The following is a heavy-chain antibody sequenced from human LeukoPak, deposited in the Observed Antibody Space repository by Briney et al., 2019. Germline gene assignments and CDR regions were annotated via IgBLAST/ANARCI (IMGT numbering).Heavy chain of an antibody. CDR1: GFTFTNYA. Sequence: GGSLRLSCAASGFTFTNYAMNWVRQAPGKGLEWVAIISYDGGSTSYADSVKGRFTISRDNSKNTLYLQMSSLRTEDTAVYYCAKIEGSSSYYFDYWGQGTLVTVSS. V-gene: IGHV3-30*18. CDR2: ISYDGGST. J-gene: IGHJ4*02. CDR3: AKIEGSSSYYFDY. D-gene: IGHD6-6*01.